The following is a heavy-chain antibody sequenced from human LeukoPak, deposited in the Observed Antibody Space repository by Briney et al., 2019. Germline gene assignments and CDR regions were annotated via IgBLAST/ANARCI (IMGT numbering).Heavy chain of an antibody. Sequence: PSETLSLTCTVSGGSLSSYYWSWIRQPPGKGLEWIGYIYYTGSTDFNPSLTSRVAISVDTSKNQFSLKLSSVTAADSAVYYCARENKYAFDIWGQGTMVTVSS. V-gene: IGHV4-59*01. CDR1: GGSLSSYY. CDR2: IYYTGST. CDR3: ARENKYAFDI. D-gene: IGHD2-2*01. J-gene: IGHJ3*02.